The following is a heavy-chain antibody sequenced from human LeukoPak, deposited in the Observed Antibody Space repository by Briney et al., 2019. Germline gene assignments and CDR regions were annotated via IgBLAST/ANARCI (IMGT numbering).Heavy chain of an antibody. CDR3: ARDPPIYSSGWFGSYYFDY. CDR1: GYTFTTYY. D-gene: IGHD6-19*01. V-gene: IGHV1-46*01. CDR2: INPSGGAT. Sequence: GASVKVSCKASGYTFTTYYLHWVRQAPGQGLDWMGIINPSGGATSYAQKFQGRVTLTRDTSTSTVYMELSSLRSEDTAVYYCARDPPIYSSGWFGSYYFDYWGQGTLVTVSS. J-gene: IGHJ4*02.